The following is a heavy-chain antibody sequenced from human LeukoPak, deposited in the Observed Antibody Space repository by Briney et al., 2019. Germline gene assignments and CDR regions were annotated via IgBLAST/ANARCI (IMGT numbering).Heavy chain of an antibody. CDR2: SRNKANSYTT. D-gene: IGHD6-19*01. CDR1: GFTFSDHY. Sequence: GGSLRLSCAASGFTFSDHYMDWVRLAPGKGLEWVGRSRNKANSYTTDYAASVKGRFTISRDDSKNSLYLQMNSLKTGDTAVYYCARAYSSAWYSPGYWGQGTLVTVSS. CDR3: ARAYSSAWYSPGY. J-gene: IGHJ4*02. V-gene: IGHV3-72*01.